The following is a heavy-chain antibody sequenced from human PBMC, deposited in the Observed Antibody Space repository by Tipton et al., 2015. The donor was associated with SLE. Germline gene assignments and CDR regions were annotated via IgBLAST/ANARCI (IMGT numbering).Heavy chain of an antibody. Sequence: TLSLTCTVYGGSISTISHYWGWIRQPPGKGLEWIWSFYSSGSTYYNPSLASRVTISPDTSKNQFSLTLTSVTAADTAVYYCARDPLRNWYFDLWGRGTLVTVSS. CDR3: ARDPLRNWYFDL. CDR2: FYSSGST. CDR1: GGSISTISHY. V-gene: IGHV4-39*07. J-gene: IGHJ2*01.